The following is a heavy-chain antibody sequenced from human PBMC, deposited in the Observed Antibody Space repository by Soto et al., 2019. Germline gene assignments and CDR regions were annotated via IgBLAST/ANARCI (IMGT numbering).Heavy chain of an antibody. D-gene: IGHD6-13*01. CDR1: GGTFSSYA. Sequence: SVKVSFKASGGTFSSYAISWLRQAPGQGLEWMGGIIPIFGTANYAQKFQGRVTITADKSTSTAYMELSSLRSEDTAVYYCASLLAAAGTHGDHYWGQGTLVTVSS. V-gene: IGHV1-69*06. J-gene: IGHJ4*02. CDR3: ASLLAAAGTHGDHY. CDR2: IIPIFGTA.